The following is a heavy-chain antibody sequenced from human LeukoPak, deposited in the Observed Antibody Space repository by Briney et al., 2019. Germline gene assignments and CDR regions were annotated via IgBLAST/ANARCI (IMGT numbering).Heavy chain of an antibody. D-gene: IGHD3-16*01. CDR3: AKDLGGRWYFDY. CDR1: GFTFSSYA. J-gene: IGHJ4*02. V-gene: IGHV3-23*01. Sequence: PGGSLRLSCAASGFTFSSYAMSWVRQAPGKRLEWVSAISGSGGSTYYADSVKGRFTISRDNSKNTLYLQMNSLRAEDTAVYYCAKDLGGRWYFDYWGQGTLVTVSS. CDR2: ISGSGGST.